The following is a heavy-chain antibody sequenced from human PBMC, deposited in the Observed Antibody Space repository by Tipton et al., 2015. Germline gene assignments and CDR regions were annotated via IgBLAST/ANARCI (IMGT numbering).Heavy chain of an antibody. Sequence: TLSLTCAVSGGSITTAYWWRWVRQPPGEGLEWIGEIYHTGSTNYNPSLKSRVTMSVDKSKNHFSLKLSSVTAADTAVYYCARGQYYDFWSGYYLNPYFDYWGQGTLVTVSS. CDR2: IYHTGST. CDR1: GGSITTAYW. D-gene: IGHD3-3*01. J-gene: IGHJ4*02. V-gene: IGHV4-4*02. CDR3: ARGQYYDFWSGYYLNPYFDY.